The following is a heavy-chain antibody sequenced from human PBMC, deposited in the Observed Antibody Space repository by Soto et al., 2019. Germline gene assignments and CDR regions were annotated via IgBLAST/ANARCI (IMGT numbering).Heavy chain of an antibody. CDR1: GGSISSGDYY. CDR3: ARHRRSSSSLRWFDP. Sequence: SETLSLTCTVSGGSISSGDYYWSWIRQPPGKGLEWIGSIYYSGSTYYNPSLKSRVTISVDTSKNQFSLKLSSVTAADTAVYYCARHRRSSSSLRWFDPWGQGTLVTLSS. D-gene: IGHD6-13*01. CDR2: IYYSGST. J-gene: IGHJ5*02. V-gene: IGHV4-39*01.